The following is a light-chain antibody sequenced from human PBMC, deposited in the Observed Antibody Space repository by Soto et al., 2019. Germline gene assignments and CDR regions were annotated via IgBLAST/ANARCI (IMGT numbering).Light chain of an antibody. CDR2: AAS. Sequence: EIALTQSPATLSLSPGERATLSCRASQSVKKFLAWYQHKPGQAPRLLIYAASYRAPGIPARFSASGSGTDFTLTISSLEPEDVAVYYCQHRSDWPWTFGQGTMVEI. CDR3: QHRSDWPWT. J-gene: IGKJ1*01. V-gene: IGKV3-11*01. CDR1: QSVKKF.